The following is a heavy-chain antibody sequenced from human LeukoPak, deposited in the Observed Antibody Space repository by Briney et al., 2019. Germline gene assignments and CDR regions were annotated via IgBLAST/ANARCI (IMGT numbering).Heavy chain of an antibody. J-gene: IGHJ5*02. CDR1: GGSISSGDYY. D-gene: IGHD2-21*01. CDR3: ARDNCGGDCYYNWFDP. V-gene: IGHV4-30-4*08. Sequence: SQTLSLTCTVFGGSISSGDYYWSWIRQPPGKGLEWIGYIYYSGSTYYNPSLKSRVTISVDTSKNQFSLKLSSVTAADTAVYYCARDNCGGDCYYNWFDPWGQGTLATVSS. CDR2: IYYSGST.